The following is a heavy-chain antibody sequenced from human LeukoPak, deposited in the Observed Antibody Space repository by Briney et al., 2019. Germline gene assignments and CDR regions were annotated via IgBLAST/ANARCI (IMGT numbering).Heavy chain of an antibody. V-gene: IGHV3-9*01. CDR1: GFTFDDYA. D-gene: IGHD3-22*01. CDR3: AKDPDTGETSGFYGMDA. Sequence: GGSLRLSCAASGFTFDDYAMHWVRQAPGKGLEWVSGISWNSGIIAYADSVKGRFTISRDNAKNSLYLKMSSLRAEDTALYYCAKDPDTGETSGFYGMDAWGQGTTVTVSS. CDR2: ISWNSGII. J-gene: IGHJ6*02.